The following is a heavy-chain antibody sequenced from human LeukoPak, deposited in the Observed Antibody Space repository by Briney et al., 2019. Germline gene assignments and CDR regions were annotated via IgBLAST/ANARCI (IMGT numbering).Heavy chain of an antibody. CDR1: GGSISSNTFY. Sequence: NPSETLSLTCSVSGGSISSNTFYWDWIRQPPGKGLEWIGTLFYSGSTDCKPSLKSRVTISVDTSKNRLSLMLTSVTAADTAIYYCARRAGDGSGDHPGFDYWGQGALVTVSS. J-gene: IGHJ4*02. CDR2: LFYSGST. V-gene: IGHV4-39*01. CDR3: ARRAGDGSGDHPGFDY. D-gene: IGHD3-22*01.